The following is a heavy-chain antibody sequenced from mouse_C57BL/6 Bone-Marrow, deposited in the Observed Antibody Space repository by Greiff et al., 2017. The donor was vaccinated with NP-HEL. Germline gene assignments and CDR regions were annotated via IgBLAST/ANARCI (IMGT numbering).Heavy chain of an antibody. CDR3: ASRQLRLRAWFAY. Sequence: EVQLQQSGPELVKPGASVKISCKASGYTFTDYYMNWVKQSHGKSLEWIGDINPNNGGTSYNQKFKGKATLTVDKSSSTAYMELRSLTSEDSAVYYCASRQLRLRAWFAYWGQGTLVTVSA. CDR1: GYTFTDYY. D-gene: IGHD3-2*02. CDR2: INPNNGGT. V-gene: IGHV1-26*01. J-gene: IGHJ3*01.